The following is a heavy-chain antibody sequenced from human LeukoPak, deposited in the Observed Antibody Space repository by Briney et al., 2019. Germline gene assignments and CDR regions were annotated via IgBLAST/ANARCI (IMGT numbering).Heavy chain of an antibody. V-gene: IGHV3-48*01. D-gene: IGHD6-19*01. J-gene: IGHJ4*02. CDR1: GFTFSGYS. CDR3: ARDQYPYSSGWFDY. Sequence: PGGSLRLSCAASGFTFSGYSMNWVRQAPGKGLEWVSYISSSSSTIYYADSVKGRFTISRDNAKNSLYLQMNSLRAEDTAVYYCARDQYPYSSGWFDYWGQGTLVTVSS. CDR2: ISSSSSTI.